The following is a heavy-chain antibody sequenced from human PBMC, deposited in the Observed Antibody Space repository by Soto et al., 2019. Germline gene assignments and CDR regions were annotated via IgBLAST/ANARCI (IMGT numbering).Heavy chain of an antibody. V-gene: IGHV5-51*01. Sequence: ESLKISCKGSGYSFTSYWIGWVRQMPGKGLEWMGIIYPGDSDTRYSPSFQGQVTISADKSISTAYLQWSSLKASDTAMYYCAWSIAETGTSFSGLDVWGQGTPGTVSS. CDR3: AWSIAETGTSFSGLDV. J-gene: IGHJ6*02. D-gene: IGHD6-19*01. CDR1: GYSFTSYW. CDR2: IYPGDSDT.